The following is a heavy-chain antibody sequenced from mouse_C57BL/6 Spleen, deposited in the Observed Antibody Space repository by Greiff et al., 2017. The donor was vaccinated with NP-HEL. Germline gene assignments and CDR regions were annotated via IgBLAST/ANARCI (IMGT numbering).Heavy chain of an antibody. J-gene: IGHJ4*01. CDR3: AREGDDGRAMDY. CDR2: IYPGDGDT. V-gene: IGHV1-80*01. Sequence: QVQLQQSGAELVKPGASVKISCKASGYAFSSYWMNWVKQRPGKGLEWIGQIYPGDGDTNYNGKFKGKATLTADKSSSTAYMQLSSLTSEDSAVYFCAREGDDGRAMDYWGQGTSVTVSS. CDR1: GYAFSSYW. D-gene: IGHD2-3*01.